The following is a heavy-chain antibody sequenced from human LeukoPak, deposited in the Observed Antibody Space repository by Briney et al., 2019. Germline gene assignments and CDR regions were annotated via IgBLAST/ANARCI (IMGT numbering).Heavy chain of an antibody. J-gene: IGHJ4*02. D-gene: IGHD4-17*01. CDR2: ISWNSGSI. Sequence: GGSLRLSCAASGFTFDDYAMHWVRQAPGKGLEWVSGISWNSGSIGYADSVKGRFTISRDNAKNSLYLQMNSLRAEDTALYYCAKDITGTTVTTLDYWGQGTLVTVSS. CDR1: GFTFDDYA. V-gene: IGHV3-9*01. CDR3: AKDITGTTVTTLDY.